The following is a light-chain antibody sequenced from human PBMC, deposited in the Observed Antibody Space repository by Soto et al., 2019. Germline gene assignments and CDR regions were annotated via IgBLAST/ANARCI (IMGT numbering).Light chain of an antibody. Sequence: QSALTQPASVSGSPGQSITISCTGTSSDVGGYNYVSWYQQHPGKAPKLIIYDVSYRPSGVSNRFSGSKSGNTASLTISGLQAEDEADYFCSSYSRRSTYVFGTGTNVTVL. CDR2: DVS. J-gene: IGLJ1*01. CDR3: SSYSRRSTYV. V-gene: IGLV2-14*03. CDR1: SSDVGGYNY.